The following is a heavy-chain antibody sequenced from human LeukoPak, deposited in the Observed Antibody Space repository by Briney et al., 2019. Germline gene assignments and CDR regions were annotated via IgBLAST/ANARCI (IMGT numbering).Heavy chain of an antibody. V-gene: IGHV1-69*01. J-gene: IGHJ5*02. CDR1: GGTFSSYA. CDR2: IIPIFGTA. D-gene: IGHD3-10*01. CDR3: ARDRGVYYYGSGSQVWFDP. Sequence: SVKVSCKASGGTFSSYAISWVRQAPGQGLEWMGGIIPIFGTANYAQKFQGRVTITADESTSTAYMELSSLRSEDTAVYYCARDRGVYYYGSGSQVWFDPWGQGTLVTVSS.